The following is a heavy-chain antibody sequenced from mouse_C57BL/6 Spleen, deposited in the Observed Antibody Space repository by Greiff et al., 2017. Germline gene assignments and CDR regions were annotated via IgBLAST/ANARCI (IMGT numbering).Heavy chain of an antibody. CDR1: GYTFTDYY. D-gene: IGHD2-2*01. Sequence: VQLQQSGPVLVKPGASVKMSCKASGYTFTDYYMNWVKQSHGKSLEWIGVINPYNGGTSYNQKFKGKATLIVDKSSSTAYMELNSLTSEDSAVYYCARDGYGFAYWGQGTLVTVSA. J-gene: IGHJ3*01. V-gene: IGHV1-19*01. CDR2: INPYNGGT. CDR3: ARDGYGFAY.